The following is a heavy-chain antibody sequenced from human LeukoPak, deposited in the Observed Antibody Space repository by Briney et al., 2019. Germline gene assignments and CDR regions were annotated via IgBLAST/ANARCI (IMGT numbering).Heavy chain of an antibody. V-gene: IGHV3-11*01. Sequence: LSLTCAVYGGSFSGYYWSWIRQTPGKGLEWVAFIESDESIRQYADLVKGRFTISRDNAKNSLYLQMNSLRAEDTAVYYCARDTSYDYWGQGTLVTVSS. CDR3: ARDTSYDY. CDR1: GGSFSGYY. J-gene: IGHJ4*02. CDR2: IESDESIR.